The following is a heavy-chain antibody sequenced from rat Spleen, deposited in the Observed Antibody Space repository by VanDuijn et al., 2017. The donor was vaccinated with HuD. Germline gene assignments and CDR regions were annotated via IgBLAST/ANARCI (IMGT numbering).Heavy chain of an antibody. CDR3: TTLPYY. V-gene: IGHV5-25*01. Sequence: EVQLVESGGGLMQPGRSLKLSCTASGFTYSNYVMAWVRQAPTKGLEWVASVSPGGGNTFYRDSVKGRFTISRDNAKSSLYLQMDSLRSEDTASYYCTTLPYYWGQGVMVTVSS. CDR2: VSPGGGNT. J-gene: IGHJ2*01. CDR1: GFTYSNYV. D-gene: IGHD1-4*01.